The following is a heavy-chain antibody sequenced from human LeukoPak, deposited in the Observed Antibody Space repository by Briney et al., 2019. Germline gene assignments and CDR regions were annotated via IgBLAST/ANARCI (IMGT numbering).Heavy chain of an antibody. D-gene: IGHD4-17*01. J-gene: IGHJ6*02. CDR1: GGSISYYY. Sequence: SETLSLTCTVSGGSISYYYWGWIRQSPGKGLEWIGYIYYSGTTNYNPSLKSRVTISVDTSKNQFSLQLRSVTAADTAVYYCAREEPQTTVPEGMDVWGQGTTVTVSS. CDR2: IYYSGTT. CDR3: AREEPQTTVPEGMDV. V-gene: IGHV4-59*01.